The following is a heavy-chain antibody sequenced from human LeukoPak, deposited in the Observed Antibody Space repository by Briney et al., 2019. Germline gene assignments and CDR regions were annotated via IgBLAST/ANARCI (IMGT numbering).Heavy chain of an antibody. V-gene: IGHV3-11*01. CDR3: ARDSGGYFGSGSYVDY. CDR1: GLRFSDYY. CDR2: ISSGGDIM. D-gene: IGHD3-10*01. J-gene: IGHJ4*02. Sequence: PGGSLRLSCAASGLRFSDYYVSWIRQAPGKGLQWVSYISSGGDIMHYADSVKGRFTISRDNAKNSLHLQMNSLRAEDTALYYCARDSGGYFGSGSYVDYWGQGTLVTVSS.